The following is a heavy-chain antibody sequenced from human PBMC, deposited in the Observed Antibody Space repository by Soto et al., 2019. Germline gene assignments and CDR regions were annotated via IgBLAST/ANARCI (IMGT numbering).Heavy chain of an antibody. J-gene: IGHJ5*02. V-gene: IGHV3-23*01. CDR1: GFIFNAYA. D-gene: IGHD4-4*01. CDR2: IGGSGGNT. Sequence: EVQLLESGGGLVQPGGSPRLSCAASGFIFNAYAMTWVRQAPGKGLEWVSAIGGSGGNTYYAASVKGRFTISRDNSKDTVDLEMNRLRVDDTAVYSCARVASDYINSADPWGQGILVTVSS. CDR3: ARVASDYINSADP.